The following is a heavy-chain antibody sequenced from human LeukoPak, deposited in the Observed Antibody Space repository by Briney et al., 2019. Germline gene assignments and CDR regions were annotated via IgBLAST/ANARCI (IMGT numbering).Heavy chain of an antibody. Sequence: GGSLRLSCAASGFRFNIYAMTWVRQTPGKGLGWVASISGSGDSTSYADSVKGRFTISRDNFKNTLYLQTNTLRADDTAIYYCAKGSSSRVAFYYFHYWGQGTLVTVSS. CDR3: AKGSSSRVAFYYFHY. CDR1: GFRFNIYA. J-gene: IGHJ4*02. CDR2: ISGSGDST. D-gene: IGHD6-19*01. V-gene: IGHV3-23*01.